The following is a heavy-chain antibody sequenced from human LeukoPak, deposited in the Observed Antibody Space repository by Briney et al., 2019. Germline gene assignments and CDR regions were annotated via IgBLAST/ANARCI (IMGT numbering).Heavy chain of an antibody. Sequence: GGSLRLSCAASGFTFSSYAMSWVRQAPGKGLEWVSAISGSGGSTYYAVSVKGRFTISRDNSKNTLYLQMYSLRAEDTAVYYCAKLMPIITMVRGVMGPLDYWGQGTLVTVSS. CDR1: GFTFSSYA. V-gene: IGHV3-23*01. CDR2: ISGSGGST. D-gene: IGHD3-10*01. J-gene: IGHJ4*02. CDR3: AKLMPIITMVRGVMGPLDY.